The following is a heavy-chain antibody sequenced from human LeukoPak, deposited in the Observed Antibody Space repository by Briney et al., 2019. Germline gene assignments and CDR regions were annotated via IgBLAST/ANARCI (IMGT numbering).Heavy chain of an antibody. V-gene: IGHV1-18*01. CDR1: GYTFTSYD. Sequence: ASVKVSCKASGYTFTSYDINWVRQAPGQGLEWMGWASPYDGNTKYAQKFQGRVTMTTDTTTSTAYLELRSLTSDDTAVYYCARDAGRISSGIDAFDIWGQGTMVTVSS. CDR2: ASPYDGNT. J-gene: IGHJ3*02. CDR3: ARDAGRISSGIDAFDI. D-gene: IGHD2/OR15-2a*01.